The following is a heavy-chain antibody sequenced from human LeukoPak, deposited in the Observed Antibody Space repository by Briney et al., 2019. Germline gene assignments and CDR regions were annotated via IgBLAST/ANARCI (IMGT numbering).Heavy chain of an antibody. CDR3: PKDPGGITMIVVVINYFDY. V-gene: IGHV3-23*01. Sequence: PGGSLRLSCAASGFTFSSYAMSWVRQAPGKGLEWVSAISGSGGSTYYADSVKGRFTISRDNSKNTLYLQMNSLRAEDTAVYYCPKDPGGITMIVVVINYFDYWGQGALVTVSS. J-gene: IGHJ4*02. D-gene: IGHD3-22*01. CDR1: GFTFSSYA. CDR2: ISGSGGST.